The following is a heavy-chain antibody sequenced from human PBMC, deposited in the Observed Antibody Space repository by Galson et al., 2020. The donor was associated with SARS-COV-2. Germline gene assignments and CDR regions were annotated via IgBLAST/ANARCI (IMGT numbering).Heavy chain of an antibody. CDR1: GGSFSGHF. V-gene: IGHV4-34*01. Sequence: SQASETLSLNCAVYGGSFSGHFWTWIRQTPGKGLEWIGEMNDSGITNYTPSLKSRVTISVDTSKNQFSLTLSSVTAADTAVYYCARGQEWLTRSYDIWGQGTMVSVSS. J-gene: IGHJ3*02. CDR2: MNDSGIT. CDR3: ARGQEWLTRSYDI. D-gene: IGHD3-3*01.